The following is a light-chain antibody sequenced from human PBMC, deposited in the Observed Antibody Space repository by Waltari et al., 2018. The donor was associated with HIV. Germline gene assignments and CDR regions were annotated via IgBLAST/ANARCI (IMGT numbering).Light chain of an antibody. Sequence: QSVLTQPPSVSAAPGQSVTIPCFGGSSNLGHNSVSWYQQLPGKPPKLLIYDNNKRPSGIPDRFSASKSGTSATLGITGVQTADEADYYCGTWDNTLIAFWMFGGGTKLTVL. CDR2: DNN. CDR3: GTWDNTLIAFWM. J-gene: IGLJ3*02. V-gene: IGLV1-51*01. CDR1: SSNLGHNS.